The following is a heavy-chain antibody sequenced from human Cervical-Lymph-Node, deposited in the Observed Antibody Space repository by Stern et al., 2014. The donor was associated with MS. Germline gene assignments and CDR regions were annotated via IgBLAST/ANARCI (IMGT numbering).Heavy chain of an antibody. CDR3: ARSSSPSPYYYYGMDV. D-gene: IGHD6-13*01. J-gene: IGHJ6*02. Sequence: VQLVESGGGVVQPGRSLRLSCAASGFTFSSYGMHWVRQAPGKGLEWVGVIWYDGSNKYYADSVKGRFTISRDNSKNTLYLQMNSLRAEDTAVYYCARSSSPSPYYYYGMDVWGQGTTVTVSS. CDR1: GFTFSSYG. V-gene: IGHV3-33*01. CDR2: IWYDGSNK.